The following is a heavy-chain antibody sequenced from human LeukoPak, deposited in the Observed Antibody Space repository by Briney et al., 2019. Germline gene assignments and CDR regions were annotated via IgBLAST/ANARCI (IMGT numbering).Heavy chain of an antibody. V-gene: IGHV1-69*06. CDR1: VGTFSSYA. Sequence: GASVKVSCKASVGTFSSYASSWVRQAPGQGLGWMGGIIPIFVTANYAHKLQGRVTLTEDKSTSTAYMELSSLRSEDTAVCYCARASYYDSSGYIGDNWFDPWGQGTLVTVSS. D-gene: IGHD3-22*01. J-gene: IGHJ5*02. CDR3: ARASYYDSSGYIGDNWFDP. CDR2: IIPIFVTA.